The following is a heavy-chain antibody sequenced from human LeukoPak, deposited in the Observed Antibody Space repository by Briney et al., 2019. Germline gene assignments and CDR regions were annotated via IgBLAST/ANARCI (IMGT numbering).Heavy chain of an antibody. Sequence: SETLSLTCTVSGGSISSYYWSWIRQPPGKGLECIGYIYYSGSTNYNPSLKSRVTISVDASKNQFSLKLSSVTAADTAVYYCASYSGSYFGFSYYFDYWGQGTLVTVSS. CDR2: IYYSGST. V-gene: IGHV4-59*01. CDR1: GGSISSYY. J-gene: IGHJ4*02. D-gene: IGHD1-26*01. CDR3: ASYSGSYFGFSYYFDY.